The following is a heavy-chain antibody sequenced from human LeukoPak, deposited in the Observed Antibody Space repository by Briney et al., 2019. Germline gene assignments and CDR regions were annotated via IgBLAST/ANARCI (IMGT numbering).Heavy chain of an antibody. CDR2: ISADGRDK. V-gene: IGHV3-30*04. CDR3: ATPLTSKWSSSWYSGHFDY. Sequence: GGSLRLSCVASGLSFSDYAMHWVRQAPGKGLEWVAVISADGRDKYYIDPVRGRFTISRDNSKTTVFLQMNSLEVEDTAVYYCATPLTSKWSSSWYSGHFDYWGQGALVTVPS. D-gene: IGHD6-13*01. J-gene: IGHJ4*02. CDR1: GLSFSDYA.